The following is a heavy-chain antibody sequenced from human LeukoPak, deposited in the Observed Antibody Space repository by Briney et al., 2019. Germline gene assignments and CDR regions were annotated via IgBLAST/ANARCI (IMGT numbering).Heavy chain of an antibody. J-gene: IGHJ4*02. CDR1: GFTFSSYA. CDR2: IYHSGST. V-gene: IGHV4-30-2*01. D-gene: IGHD5-18*01. Sequence: LRLSCAASGFTFSSYAMSWIRQPPGKGLEWIGYIYHSGSTYYNPSLKSRVTISVDRSKNQSSLKLSSVTAADTAVYYCARGRRYSYGHGPYFDYWGQGTLVAVSS. CDR3: ARGRRYSYGHGPYFDY.